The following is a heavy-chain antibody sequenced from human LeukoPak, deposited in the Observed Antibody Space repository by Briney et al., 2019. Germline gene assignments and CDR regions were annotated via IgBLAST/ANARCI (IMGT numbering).Heavy chain of an antibody. D-gene: IGHD2-15*01. CDR2: IYDDGST. Sequence: SETLSLTCAVYGGSFSGYYWSWIRQPPGKGLEWIGRIYDDGSTNYNPSLKSRITVSLDTPENQISLKLTSVTAADTAVYFCARAPSGCGGTCAFDYWGQGVLVTVSS. CDR3: ARAPSGCGGTCAFDY. CDR1: GGSFSGYY. V-gene: IGHV4-34*10. J-gene: IGHJ4*02.